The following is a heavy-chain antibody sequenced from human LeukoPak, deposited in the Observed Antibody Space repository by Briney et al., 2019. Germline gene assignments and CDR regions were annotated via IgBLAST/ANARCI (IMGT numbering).Heavy chain of an antibody. CDR3: ARLTLTGSLN. Sequence: SQTLSLTCAVSGGSISSGGYSWRWIRQPPGKGLEWIGYIYHSGSTYYNPSLKSRVTISVDRSKNQFSLKLSSVTAADTAVYYCARLTLTGSLNWGQGTLVTVSS. D-gene: IGHD7-27*01. J-gene: IGHJ4*02. CDR1: GGSISSGGYS. V-gene: IGHV4-30-2*01. CDR2: IYHSGST.